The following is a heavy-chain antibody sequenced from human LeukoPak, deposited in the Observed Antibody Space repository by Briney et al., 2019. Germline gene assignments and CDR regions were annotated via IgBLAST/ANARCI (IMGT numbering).Heavy chain of an antibody. CDR3: AKGSSSSGWPPFDD. CDR2: ISGSGGST. D-gene: IGHD6-19*01. J-gene: IGHJ4*02. V-gene: IGHV3-23*01. CDR1: GFTFSNNA. Sequence: GGSLRLSCAASGFTFSNNAMTWVRQAPGKGLEWVSAISGSGGSTYYADSVKGRFTISRDNSKNTLYLQMNSLRAEDTALYYCAKGSSSSGWPPFDDWGQGTLVTVSS.